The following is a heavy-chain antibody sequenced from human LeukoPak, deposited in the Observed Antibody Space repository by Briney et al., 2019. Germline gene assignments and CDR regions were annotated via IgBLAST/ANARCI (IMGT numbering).Heavy chain of an antibody. D-gene: IGHD4-17*01. CDR2: IFYSGCT. CDR1: SGSISTSIYY. V-gene: IGHV4-39*02. J-gene: IGHJ6*03. Sequence: PSETLLHTCTVSSGSISTSIYYWGWVRQPPGKALEWIRNIFYSGCTYYSPSLKSRVTISLHTSRNQFSLHLSCVTAADTAVYYCAREILRYRDCGDYAFYYYYYYYMDVWGKGTTVTISS. CDR3: AREILRYRDCGDYAFYYYYYYYMDV.